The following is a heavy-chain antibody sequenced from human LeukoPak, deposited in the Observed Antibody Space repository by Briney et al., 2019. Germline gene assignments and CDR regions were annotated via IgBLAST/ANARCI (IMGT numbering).Heavy chain of an antibody. J-gene: IGHJ6*03. D-gene: IGHD3-16*02. CDR1: GFTFSSYG. CDR3: AKSGPKPLFYDYVWGSYRNPYYYYYYMDV. CDR2: IRYDGSNK. Sequence: GGSLRLSCAASGFTFSSYGMHWVRQAPGKGLEWVAFIRYDGSNKYYADSVKGRFTISRDNSKNTLHLQMNSLRAEDTAVYYCAKSGPKPLFYDYVWGSYRNPYYYYYYMDVWGKGTTVTISS. V-gene: IGHV3-30*02.